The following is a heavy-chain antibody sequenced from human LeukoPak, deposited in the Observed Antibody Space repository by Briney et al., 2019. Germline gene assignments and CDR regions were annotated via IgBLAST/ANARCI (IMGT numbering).Heavy chain of an antibody. D-gene: IGHD3-10*01. CDR3: AKDINQRWDYYGSGSYSIHGMDV. CDR1: GFTFDDYA. J-gene: IGHJ6*04. CDR2: ISWDGGST. Sequence: GGSLRLSCAASGFTFDDYAMHWVRQAPGKGLEWVSLISWDGGSTYYADSVKGRFTISRDNSKNSLYLQMNSLRAEDTALYYCAKDINQRWDYYGSGSYSIHGMDVWGKGTTVTVSS. V-gene: IGHV3-43D*04.